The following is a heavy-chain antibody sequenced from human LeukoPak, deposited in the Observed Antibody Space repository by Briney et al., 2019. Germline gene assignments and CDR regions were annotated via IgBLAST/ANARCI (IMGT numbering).Heavy chain of an antibody. CDR2: MNPNSGNT. D-gene: IGHD1-26*01. Sequence: ASVKVSCKASGYTFTSYDINWLRQATGQGLEWMGWMNPNSGNTGYAQKFQGRVTITRNTSISTAYMELSSLRSEDTAVYYCARGVGRGLYYYYMDVWGKGTTVTVSS. CDR3: ARGVGRGLYYYYMDV. V-gene: IGHV1-8*03. CDR1: GYTFTSYD. J-gene: IGHJ6*03.